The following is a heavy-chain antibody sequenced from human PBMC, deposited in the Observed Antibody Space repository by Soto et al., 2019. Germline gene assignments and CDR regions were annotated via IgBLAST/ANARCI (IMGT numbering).Heavy chain of an antibody. Sequence: QVQLVESGGGVVQPGRSLRLSCAASGFTFSSYGMHWVRQAPGKGLEWVAVISYDGSNKYYADSVKGRFTISRDNSKNTLYLQMNSLRAEDTAVYYCAKCITPRYYYYGMDVWGQGTTVTVSS. V-gene: IGHV3-30*18. CDR2: ISYDGSNK. D-gene: IGHD3-10*01. CDR3: AKCITPRYYYYGMDV. CDR1: GFTFSSYG. J-gene: IGHJ6*02.